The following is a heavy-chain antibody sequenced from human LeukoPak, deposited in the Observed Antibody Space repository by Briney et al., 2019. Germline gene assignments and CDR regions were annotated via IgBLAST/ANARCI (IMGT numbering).Heavy chain of an antibody. CDR2: ISGSGGST. D-gene: IGHD4-17*01. Sequence: PGGTLRLSCAASGFTFSIYGMSWVRQAPGKGLEWVSAISGSGGSTYYADSVKGRFTISRDNSKNTLYLQMNSLRAEDTAVYYCAKESTVTPGSVNWFDPWGQGTLVTVSS. CDR3: AKESTVTPGSVNWFDP. V-gene: IGHV3-23*01. J-gene: IGHJ5*02. CDR1: GFTFSIYG.